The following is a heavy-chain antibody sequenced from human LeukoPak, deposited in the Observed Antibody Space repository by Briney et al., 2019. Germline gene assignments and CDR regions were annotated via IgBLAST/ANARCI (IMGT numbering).Heavy chain of an antibody. CDR1: GYSISSGYY. D-gene: IGHD6-13*01. Sequence: PSETLSLTCTVSGYSISSGYYWGWIRQPPGKGLEWIGSIYHSGSTYYNPSLKSRVTISVDTSKNQFSLKLSSVTAADTAVYYCARYSSRKAWFDPWGQGTLVTVSS. CDR3: ARYSSRKAWFDP. V-gene: IGHV4-38-2*02. CDR2: IYHSGST. J-gene: IGHJ5*02.